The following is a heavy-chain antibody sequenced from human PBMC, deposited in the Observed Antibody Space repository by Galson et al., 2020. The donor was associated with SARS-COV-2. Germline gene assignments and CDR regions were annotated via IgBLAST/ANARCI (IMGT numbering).Heavy chain of an antibody. V-gene: IGHV3-15*01. D-gene: IGHD3-16*01. CDR2: IKSKTDGGTT. CDR3: TPAEYDYIWGSRGAFDI. J-gene: IGHJ3*02. Sequence: GGSLRLSCAASGFTFSNAWMSWVRQAPGKGLEWVGRIKSKTDGGTTDYAAPVKGRFTISRDDSKNTLYLQMNSLKTEDTAVYYCTPAEYDYIWGSRGAFDIWGQGTMVTVSS. CDR1: GFTFSNAW.